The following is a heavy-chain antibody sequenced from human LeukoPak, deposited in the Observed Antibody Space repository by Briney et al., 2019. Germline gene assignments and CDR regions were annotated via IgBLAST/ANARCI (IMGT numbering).Heavy chain of an antibody. Sequence: GGSLRLSRTVSGFTFSNAWMTWVRQAPGKGLEWVSYISSSGSTIYYADSVKGRFTISRDNAKNSLYLQMNSLRAEDTAVYYCAELGITMIGGVWGKGTTVTISS. V-gene: IGHV3-48*04. J-gene: IGHJ6*04. D-gene: IGHD3-10*02. CDR1: GFTFSNAW. CDR3: AELGITMIGGV. CDR2: ISSSGSTI.